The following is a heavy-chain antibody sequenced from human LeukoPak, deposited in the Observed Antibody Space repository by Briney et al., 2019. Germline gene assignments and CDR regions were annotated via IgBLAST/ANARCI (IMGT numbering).Heavy chain of an antibody. CDR2: ISPYNGNT. CDR3: ARGAFGDYGFVDY. V-gene: IGHV1-18*01. Sequence: ASVTVSCTSSGYTCTSYDINWVRQAPGQGLEWMGWISPYNGNTNSVQNLQGRVTMTTDTSTSTVYMELRSLRSDDTAVYYCARGAFGDYGFVDYWGQGTLVTVSS. D-gene: IGHD4-17*01. J-gene: IGHJ4*02. CDR1: GYTCTSYD.